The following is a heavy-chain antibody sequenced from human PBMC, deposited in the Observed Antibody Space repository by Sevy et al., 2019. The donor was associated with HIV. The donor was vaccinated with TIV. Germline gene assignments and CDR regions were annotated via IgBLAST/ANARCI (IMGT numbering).Heavy chain of an antibody. D-gene: IGHD2-15*01. CDR3: ARALSGGSIAGDRGLGY. Sequence: GGSLRLSCSTSGFIFNSYAMHWVRQAPGKGLEWVAIIHFDGNNKYFADSVRGRFTISRDSSRNTLYLQMNSLKIEDTAVYYCARALSGGSIAGDRGLGYWGRGTLVTVSS. V-gene: IGHV3-30*02. CDR1: GFIFNSYA. J-gene: IGHJ4*02. CDR2: IHFDGNNK.